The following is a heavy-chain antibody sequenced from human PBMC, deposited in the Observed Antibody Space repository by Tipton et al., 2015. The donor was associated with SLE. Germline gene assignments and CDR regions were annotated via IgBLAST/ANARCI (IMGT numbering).Heavy chain of an antibody. V-gene: IGHV4-61*10. CDR1: GGSISSGSYY. CDR3: ARPAGYSSSWYYY. D-gene: IGHD6-13*01. CDR2: IYYSGST. J-gene: IGHJ4*02. Sequence: TLSLTCTVSGGSISSGSYYWSWIRQPAGKGLEWNGYIYYSGSTNYNPSLKSRVTISVDTSKNQFSLKLSSVTAADTAVYYCARPAGYSSSWYYYWGQGTLVTVSS.